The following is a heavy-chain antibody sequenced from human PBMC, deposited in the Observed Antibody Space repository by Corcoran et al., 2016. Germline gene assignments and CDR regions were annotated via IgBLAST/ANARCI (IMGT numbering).Heavy chain of an antibody. CDR2: IDPSDSYT. V-gene: IGHV5-10-1*03. J-gene: IGHJ4*02. CDR3: ATTAGTMVVASVY. CDR1: GYSFTSYW. Sequence: EVQLVQSGAEVKKPGESLRISCKGSGYSFTSYWISWVRQMPGKGLEWTGRIDPSDSYTNYSPSFQGHVTISADKSISTAYLQWSSLKASDTAMYYCATTAGTMVVASVYWGQGTLVTVSS. D-gene: IGHD3-22*01.